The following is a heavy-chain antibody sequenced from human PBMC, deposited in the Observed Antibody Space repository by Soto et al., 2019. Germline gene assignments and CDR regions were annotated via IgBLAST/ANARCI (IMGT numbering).Heavy chain of an antibody. Sequence: GGSLRLSCSASGFTFSSYAMHWVRRAPGKGLEYVSAISSNGGSTYYADSVKGRFTISRDNSKNTLYLQMSSLRAEDTAVYYCVKYEAWPYYYDSSGGGMDVWGQGTTVTVSS. CDR3: VKYEAWPYYYDSSGGGMDV. D-gene: IGHD3-22*01. J-gene: IGHJ6*02. CDR2: ISSNGGST. V-gene: IGHV3-64D*08. CDR1: GFTFSSYA.